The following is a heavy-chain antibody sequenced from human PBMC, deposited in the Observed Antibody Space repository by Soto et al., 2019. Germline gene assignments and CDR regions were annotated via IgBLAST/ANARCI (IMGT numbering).Heavy chain of an antibody. CDR3: VKGRCKNINCHKVFLEQRGRRPLVNLYYGK. CDR1: VVDCINYS. Sequence: WSXRVSSSTSVVDCINYSIDLFRHAPGKGPEYLSGISDSGDTIYYADSVKERMTISRDNSNNKVFLQLSSLTTADTAVYNCVKGRCKNINCHKVFLEQRGRRPLVNLYYGK. CDR2: ISDSGDTI. V-gene: IGHV3-64D*06. D-gene: IGHD1-1*01. J-gene: IGHJ6*01.